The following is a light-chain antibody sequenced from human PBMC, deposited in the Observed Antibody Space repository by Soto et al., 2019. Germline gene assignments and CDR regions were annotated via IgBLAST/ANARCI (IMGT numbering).Light chain of an antibody. CDR1: SSNIGAGFD. V-gene: IGLV1-40*01. CDR3: QSYDSSLSGYV. CDR2: GNV. J-gene: IGLJ1*01. Sequence: QSVLTQPPSVSGAPGQRVTICCTGSSSNIGAGFDVHWYQQLPGTAPKLLIYGNVDRPSGVPDRFSGSKSGTSASLAITGLQAEDEADYYCQSYDSSLSGYVFGTGTKLTVL.